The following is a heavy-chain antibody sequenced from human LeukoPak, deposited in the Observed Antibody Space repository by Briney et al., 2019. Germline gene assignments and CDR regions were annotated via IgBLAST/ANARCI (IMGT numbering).Heavy chain of an antibody. CDR1: GFTFSSFW. Sequence: PGGSLRLSCVASGFTFSSFWMNRVRQAPGKGLEWVANIHPHGSEEYYVDSVKGRFTISRDNAKNSLYLQMDSLRAEDTAVYYCILLTRVTAPRHYMDVWGKGTTVTVSS. D-gene: IGHD2/OR15-2a*01. CDR2: IHPHGSEE. CDR3: ILLTRVTAPRHYMDV. V-gene: IGHV3-7*01. J-gene: IGHJ6*03.